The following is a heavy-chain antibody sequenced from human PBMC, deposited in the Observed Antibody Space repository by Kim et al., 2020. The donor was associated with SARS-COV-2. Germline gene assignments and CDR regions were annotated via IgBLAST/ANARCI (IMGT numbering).Heavy chain of an antibody. CDR3: VKERTSGWYDFAY. D-gene: IGHD6-19*01. J-gene: IGHJ4*02. CDR1: GFTFSSYA. Sequence: GGSLRLSCSASGFTFSSYAMHWVRQAPGKGLEYVSGISTNGGSTYYADSVKDRFIISRDNSRNMLNLQMSSLRSEDTAVYYCVKERTSGWYDFAYWGQGTLVPVPS. CDR2: ISTNGGST. V-gene: IGHV3-64D*06.